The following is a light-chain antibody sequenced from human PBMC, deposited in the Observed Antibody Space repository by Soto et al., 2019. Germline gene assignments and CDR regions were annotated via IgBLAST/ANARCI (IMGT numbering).Light chain of an antibody. CDR1: QSVSSW. CDR2: DAS. J-gene: IGKJ1*01. CDR3: QQYNSYSPWT. Sequence: DIQMTQSPSTLSGSVGDRVTITCRASQSVSSWLAWYQQKPGKAPKLLIYDASNLESGVPSRFSGSGSGTEFTLTISSLQPDDFATYYCQQYNSYSPWTFGQGTKVDIK. V-gene: IGKV1-5*01.